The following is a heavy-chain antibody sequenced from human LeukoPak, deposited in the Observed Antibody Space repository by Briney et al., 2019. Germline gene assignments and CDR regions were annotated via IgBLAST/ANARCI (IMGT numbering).Heavy chain of an antibody. CDR3: ARDLAYDSSGYVVDY. D-gene: IGHD3-22*01. V-gene: IGHV4-4*07. Sequence: SETLSLTWTVSGGSISSYYWSWIRQPAGKGLEWIGRIYTSGSTNYDPSLKSRVTMSVDTSKNQFSLKLSSVTAADTAVYYCARDLAYDSSGYVVDYWGQGTLVTVSS. CDR1: GGSISSYY. J-gene: IGHJ4*02. CDR2: IYTSGST.